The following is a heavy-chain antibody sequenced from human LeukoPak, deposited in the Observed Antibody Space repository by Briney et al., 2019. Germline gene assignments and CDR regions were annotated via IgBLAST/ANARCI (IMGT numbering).Heavy chain of an antibody. J-gene: IGHJ4*02. V-gene: IGHV1-69*05. CDR1: GGTFSSYA. D-gene: IGHD2-21*02. Sequence: GSSVKVSCKDSGGTFSSYAISWVRQAPGQGLEWMGRIIPIFGTANYAQKFQGRVTITTDESTSTAYMELSSLRSEDTAVYYCASSNLAYCGGDCYSAFDYWGQGTLVTVSS. CDR2: IIPIFGTA. CDR3: ASSNLAYCGGDCYSAFDY.